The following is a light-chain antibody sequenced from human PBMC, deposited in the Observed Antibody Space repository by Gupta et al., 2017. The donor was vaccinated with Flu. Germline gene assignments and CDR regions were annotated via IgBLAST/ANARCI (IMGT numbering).Light chain of an antibody. CDR1: QSVSSNS. J-gene: IGKJ3*01. CDR2: GAS. V-gene: IGKV3-20*01. Sequence: EIVLTQSPGTLSLSPGETATLSCRASQSVSSNSLAWYQQKPGQAPRLLIFGASSRATGIPDRFSGSGSGTEFTLTISRLEPEEFAVYCCQHEGSSPFTFGHGTKVEIK. CDR3: QHEGSSPFT.